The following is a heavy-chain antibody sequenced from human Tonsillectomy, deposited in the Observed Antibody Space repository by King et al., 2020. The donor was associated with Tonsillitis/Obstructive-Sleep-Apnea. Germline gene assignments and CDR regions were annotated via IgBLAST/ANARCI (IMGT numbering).Heavy chain of an antibody. Sequence: VQLQESGPGLVKPSETLSLTCTVSGGSISSYYWSWIRPPPGKGLEWIGYIYYSGSTNYNPSLKSRVTISVDTSKNQFSLKLSSVTAADTAVYYCARHGPMSDAFDIWGQGTMVTVSS. J-gene: IGHJ3*02. CDR1: GGSISSYY. CDR2: IYYSGST. D-gene: IGHD3-10*02. CDR3: ARHGPMSDAFDI. V-gene: IGHV4-59*08.